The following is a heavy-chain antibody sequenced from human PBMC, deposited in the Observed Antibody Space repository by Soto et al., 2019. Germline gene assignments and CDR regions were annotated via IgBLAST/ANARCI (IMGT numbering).Heavy chain of an antibody. J-gene: IGHJ6*02. D-gene: IGHD5-18*01. Sequence: QVQLVESGGGVVQPGRSLRLSCAASGFTFSSYGMHWVRQAPGKGLEWGAVISYDGSNKYYADSVKGRFTISRDNSKNTLYLQMNSLRAEDTAVYYCAKDNGYSHTSGTDVWGQGTTVTVSS. V-gene: IGHV3-30*18. CDR2: ISYDGSNK. CDR3: AKDNGYSHTSGTDV. CDR1: GFTFSSYG.